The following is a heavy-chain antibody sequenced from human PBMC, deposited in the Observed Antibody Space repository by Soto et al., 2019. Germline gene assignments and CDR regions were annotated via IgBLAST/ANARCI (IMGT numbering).Heavy chain of an antibody. CDR2: INPTGTMT. Sequence: QVQLVQSGAEVKKPGASVKLSCKASGYTFITSYYTHWVRQAPGQGLEWMGIINPTGTMTKYSERFQGRLTMTRDTSTSTDYMELSTLTSEDTAVYFCARDTGYDHDAFDIWAQGTMVTVSS. J-gene: IGHJ3*02. CDR1: GYTFITSYY. D-gene: IGHD5-12*01. V-gene: IGHV1-46*01. CDR3: ARDTGYDHDAFDI.